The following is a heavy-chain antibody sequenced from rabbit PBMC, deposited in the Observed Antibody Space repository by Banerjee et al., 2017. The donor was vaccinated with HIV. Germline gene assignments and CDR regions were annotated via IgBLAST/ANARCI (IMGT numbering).Heavy chain of an antibody. CDR1: GFSFSSSYY. CDR3: ARDLAAVIGWNFGW. CDR2: INAVTGKA. J-gene: IGHJ4*01. V-gene: IGHV1S40*01. Sequence: QSLEESGGGLVQHEGSLTLTCTASGFSFSSSYYMCCVRQAPGKGLEWIACINAVTGKAVYASWAKGRFTFSKTSSTTVTLQMTSLTAADTATYFCARDLAAVIGWNFGWWGPGTLVTVS. D-gene: IGHD1-1*01.